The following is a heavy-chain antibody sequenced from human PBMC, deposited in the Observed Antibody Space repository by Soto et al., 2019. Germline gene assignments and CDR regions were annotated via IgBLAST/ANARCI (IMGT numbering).Heavy chain of an antibody. CDR3: ARHLPYCGGDCYSLDY. J-gene: IGHJ4*02. V-gene: IGHV4-59*08. Sequence: PSETLSLTCTVSGGSISSSFWTWIWQPPGKGLEWIGYIYYSASTNYSPSLKSRVTISVDTSKNQFSLNLSSVTAADTAVYYCARHLPYCGGDCYSLDYWGQGTLVTVSS. D-gene: IGHD2-21*02. CDR1: GGSISSSF. CDR2: IYYSAST.